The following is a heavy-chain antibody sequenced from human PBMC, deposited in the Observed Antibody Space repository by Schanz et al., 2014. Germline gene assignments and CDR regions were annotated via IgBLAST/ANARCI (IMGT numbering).Heavy chain of an antibody. CDR3: ARDTTWRLDL. Sequence: QVQLQESGPGLVKPSQTLSLTCSVSGGSISSGSYYWNWIRQPAGKGLEWIGRVFPNGITNYNPSRKSRVPISLDTSKNQFSLTLTSLTAADTAVYYCARDTTWRLDLWGRGTLVTVSS. J-gene: IGHJ2*01. V-gene: IGHV4-61*02. CDR1: GGSISSGSYY. D-gene: IGHD1-1*01. CDR2: VFPNGIT.